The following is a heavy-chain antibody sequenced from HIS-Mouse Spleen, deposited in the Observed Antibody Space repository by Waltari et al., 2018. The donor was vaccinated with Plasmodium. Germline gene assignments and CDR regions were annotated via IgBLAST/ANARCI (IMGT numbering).Heavy chain of an antibody. CDR3: AKEVLGYYDFWSRPDY. Sequence: QVQLVESGGGVVQPGRSLSLSCAASGFTSSGFGMHWVRQAPGKGLEWVAVISYDGSNKYYADSVKGRFTISRDNSKNTLYLQMNSLRAEDTAVYYCAKEVLGYYDFWSRPDYWGQGTLVTVSS. D-gene: IGHD3-3*01. V-gene: IGHV3-30*18. CDR1: GFTSSGFG. J-gene: IGHJ4*02. CDR2: ISYDGSNK.